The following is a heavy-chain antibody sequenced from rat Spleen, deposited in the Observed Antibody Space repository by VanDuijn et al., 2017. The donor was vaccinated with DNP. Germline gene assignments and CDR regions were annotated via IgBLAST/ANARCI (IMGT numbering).Heavy chain of an antibody. CDR3: ARGIITALPYWSFDF. CDR2: ISPSGGNT. D-gene: IGHD1-6*01. Sequence: EVQVVESGGGLVQPGRSLKLSCAASGITFSNSGMHWIRQAPTKGLEWVTSISPSGGNTYFPDSVKGRFTISRNNAENTLYLQMNSLRSEDTATYYCARGIITALPYWSFDFWGPGTMVTVSS. J-gene: IGHJ1*01. CDR1: GITFSNSG. V-gene: IGHV5-19*01.